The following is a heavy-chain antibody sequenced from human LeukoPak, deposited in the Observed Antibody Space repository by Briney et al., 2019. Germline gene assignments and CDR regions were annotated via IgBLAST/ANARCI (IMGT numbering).Heavy chain of an antibody. CDR3: ASRSSYFDY. CDR2: IYYSRST. V-gene: IGHV4-39*01. CDR1: GGSISSSSYY. J-gene: IGHJ4*02. Sequence: SETLSLTCTVSGGSISSSSYYWGWIRQPPGKGLEWIGSIYYSRSTYYNPSLKSRVTISVDTSKNQFSLKLSSVTAADTAVYYCASRSSYFDYWGQGTLVTVSS.